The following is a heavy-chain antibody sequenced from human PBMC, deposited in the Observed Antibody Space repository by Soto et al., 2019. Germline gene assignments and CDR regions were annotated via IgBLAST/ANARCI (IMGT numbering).Heavy chain of an antibody. Sequence: LRLSCAASGFTFSSYGMHWVRQAPGKGLEWVAVISYDGSNKYYADSVKGRFTISRDNSKNTLYLQMNSLRAEDTAVYYCAKDAPYYYGMDVWGQGTTVTVSS. J-gene: IGHJ6*02. CDR2: ISYDGSNK. V-gene: IGHV3-30*18. CDR3: AKDAPYYYGMDV. CDR1: GFTFSSYG.